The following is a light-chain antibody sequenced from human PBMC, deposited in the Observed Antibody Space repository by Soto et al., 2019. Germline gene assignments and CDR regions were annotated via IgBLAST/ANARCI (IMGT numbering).Light chain of an antibody. CDR2: DAS. V-gene: IGKV3-11*01. J-gene: IGKJ4*01. CDR3: QQRSNWPPLT. CDR1: QSVSSY. Sequence: EIVLTQSPATLSLSPGERATLSFRARQSVSSYLAWYQQKPGQAPRLLIYDASNRATGIPARFSGSGSGTDFTLTISSLEPEDFAVYYCQQRSNWPPLTFGGGTKVEIK.